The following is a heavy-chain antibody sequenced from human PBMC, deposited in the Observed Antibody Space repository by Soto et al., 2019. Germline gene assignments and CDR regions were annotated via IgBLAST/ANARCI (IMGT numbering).Heavy chain of an antibody. Sequence: PSETLSLTCIVSGGSISSSDYYWSWVRQRPGKGLAWIGYIYYSGNTYYNASLKSRVTMSVDTSMSQFSLKLSSVTAADTAVYYCARTSAVSYYDSMTYYFDNWGQGALVTVSS. CDR2: IYYSGNT. V-gene: IGHV4-31*03. J-gene: IGHJ4*02. D-gene: IGHD3-9*01. CDR1: GGSISSSDYY. CDR3: ARTSAVSYYDSMTYYFDN.